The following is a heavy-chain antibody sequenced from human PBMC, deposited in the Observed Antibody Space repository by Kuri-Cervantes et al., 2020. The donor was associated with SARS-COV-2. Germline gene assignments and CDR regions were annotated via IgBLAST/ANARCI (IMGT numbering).Heavy chain of an antibody. CDR3: AKVTRSGYFPFAFDT. V-gene: IGHV3-23*01. CDR2: VSGSGGNT. CDR1: GFTFSSYA. Sequence: GESLKISCAASGFTFSSYAMSWVRQAPGKGLEWVSAVSGSGGNTYYAGSVKGRFTISRDNSKNTLYLQMSSLRAEDTAVYYCAKVTRSGYFPFAFDTWGQGTMVTVSS. D-gene: IGHD3-22*01. J-gene: IGHJ3*02.